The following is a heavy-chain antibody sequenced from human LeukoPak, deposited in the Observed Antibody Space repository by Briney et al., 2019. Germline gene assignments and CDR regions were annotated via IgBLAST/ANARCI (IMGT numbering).Heavy chain of an antibody. CDR2: IKKDGSEE. Sequence: GGSLRLSCAASGFTLNSYLMSWVRQAPGRGLGWVANIKKDGSEESYLDSVKGRFTVSRDNAKNSLFLQMNSLRGEDTAVYYCARSNPNRNALDLCGQGTMVTISS. D-gene: IGHD1-14*01. J-gene: IGHJ3*01. V-gene: IGHV3-7*01. CDR1: GFTLNSYL. CDR3: ARSNPNRNALDL.